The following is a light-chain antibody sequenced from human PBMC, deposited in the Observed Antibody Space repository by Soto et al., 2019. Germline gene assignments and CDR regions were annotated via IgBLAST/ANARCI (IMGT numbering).Light chain of an antibody. Sequence: QSALTQPASVSGSPGQSITISCTGTSSDVGGYDYVSWYQQHPGKAPKLMVYDVNNRPSGVSSRFSGSKSGNTASLTISGLQADDEADYYCSSYTSSTNTFEIFGGGTQLTVL. V-gene: IGLV2-14*03. J-gene: IGLJ2*01. CDR3: SSYTSSTNTFEI. CDR1: SSDVGGYDY. CDR2: DVN.